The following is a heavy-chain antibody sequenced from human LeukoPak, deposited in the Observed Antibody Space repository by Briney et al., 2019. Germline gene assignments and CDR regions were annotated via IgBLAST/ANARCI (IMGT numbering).Heavy chain of an antibody. V-gene: IGHV1-2*02. J-gene: IGHJ4*02. D-gene: IGHD2-2*01. CDR1: GYTFTGYY. CDR3: ARELCSSTSCYFDY. CDR2: INPNSGGT. Sequence: GASVKVSCKASGYTFTGYYMHWVRQAPGQGLEWMGWINPNSGGTNYAQKFQGRVTMTRDTSISTAYMELSRLRSDDTAVYYCARELCSSTSCYFDYWGQGTLVTVSS.